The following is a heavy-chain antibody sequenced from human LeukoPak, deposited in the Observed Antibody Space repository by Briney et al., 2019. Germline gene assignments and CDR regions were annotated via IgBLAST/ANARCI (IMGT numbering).Heavy chain of an antibody. CDR2: ISSSSSYI. Sequence: GGSLRLSCAASGFTFSSYSMNWVRQAPGKGLEWVSSISSSSSYIYYADSVKGRFTISRDNAKNSLYLQMNSLRAEDTAVYYCARDYFAAERPHGDYNNRDYYYMDVWGKGTTVTVSS. D-gene: IGHD4-17*01. CDR3: ARDYFAAERPHGDYNNRDYYYMDV. J-gene: IGHJ6*03. V-gene: IGHV3-21*01. CDR1: GFTFSSYS.